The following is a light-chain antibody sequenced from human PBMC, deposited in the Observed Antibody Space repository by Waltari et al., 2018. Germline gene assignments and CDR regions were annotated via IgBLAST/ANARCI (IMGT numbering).Light chain of an antibody. CDR3: QQANSFPCT. CDR1: QGIFTW. Sequence: DIRMTQSPSSVSASVGDRVTITCRASQGIFTWLAWYQQKPGKAPKLLIYAASSLQSGDPSRFSGSGSGTDFTLTISSLQPEDSTTYFCQQANSFPCTFGPGTKVHI. CDR2: AAS. V-gene: IGKV1-12*01. J-gene: IGKJ3*01.